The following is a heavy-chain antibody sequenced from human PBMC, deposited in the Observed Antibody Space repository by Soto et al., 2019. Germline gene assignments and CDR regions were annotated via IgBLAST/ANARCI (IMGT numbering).Heavy chain of an antibody. CDR2: INPSGGST. Sequence: GASVKVSCKASGYTFTSYYMHWVRQAPGQGLEWMGIINPSGGSTSYAQKFQGRVTMTRDTSTSTVYMELSSLRSEDTAVYYCASPAPRGYCSGCSCLRSNWYYYMDVWGKGTTVTVSS. CDR1: GYTFTSYY. CDR3: ASPAPRGYCSGCSCLRSNWYYYMDV. J-gene: IGHJ6*03. V-gene: IGHV1-46*03. D-gene: IGHD2-15*01.